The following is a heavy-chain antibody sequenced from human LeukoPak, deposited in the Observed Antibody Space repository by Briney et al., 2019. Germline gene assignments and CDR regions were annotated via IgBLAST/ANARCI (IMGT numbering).Heavy chain of an antibody. Sequence: GGSLRLSCAASGFTFSSYWMHWVRQAPGKGRVWVSVTYSNGRTYYSDSVKGRFTISRDISKNSLYLKMNSLRAEDTALYYWARGGSYGGYHSYGGQGTLVTVSS. CDR3: ARGGSYGGYHSY. CDR2: TYSNGRT. J-gene: IGHJ4*02. CDR1: GFTFSSYW. D-gene: IGHD4-23*01. V-gene: IGHV3-66*01.